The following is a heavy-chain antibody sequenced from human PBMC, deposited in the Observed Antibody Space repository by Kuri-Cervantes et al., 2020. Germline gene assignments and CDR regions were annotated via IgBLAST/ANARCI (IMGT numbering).Heavy chain of an antibody. J-gene: IGHJ6*02. V-gene: IGHV3-23*01. CDR3: ARDESAARPLYYYGMDV. D-gene: IGHD6-6*01. Sequence: GESLKISCAASGFTFSSYAMSWVRQAPGKGLEWVSAISGSGGSTYYADSVKGRFTISRDNSKNTLYLQMNSLRAEDTAVYYCARDESAARPLYYYGMDVWGQGTTVTVSS. CDR1: GFTFSSYA. CDR2: ISGSGGST.